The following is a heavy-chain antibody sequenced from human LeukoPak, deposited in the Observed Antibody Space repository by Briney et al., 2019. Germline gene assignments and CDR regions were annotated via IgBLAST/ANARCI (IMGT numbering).Heavy chain of an antibody. V-gene: IGHV3-23*01. J-gene: IGHJ4*02. CDR3: AKGSFRYSGSYGGTGDY. CDR2: ISGSGGSI. D-gene: IGHD1-26*01. Sequence: SCKASGYTLTSYAMSWVRQAPGKGLEWVSAISGSGGSIYYADSVKGRFTISRDNSKNTLYLQMNSLRAEDTAVYYCAKGSFRYSGSYGGTGDYWGQGTLVTVSS. CDR1: GYTLTSYA.